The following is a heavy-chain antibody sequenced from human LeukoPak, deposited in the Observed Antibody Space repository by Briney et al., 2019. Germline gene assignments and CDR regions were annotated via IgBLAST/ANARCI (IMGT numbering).Heavy chain of an antibody. V-gene: IGHV3-23*01. Sequence: GGSLRLSCAASGFTFSSYSMNWVRQAPGKGLEWVSTISNSGDATYYADSAKGRFTISRDNSKNTLYLQMNSLRAEDTAVYYCAKAPPYKKYFDYWGQGTLVTVSS. CDR1: GFTFSSYS. CDR3: AKAPPYKKYFDY. J-gene: IGHJ4*02. CDR2: ISNSGDAT. D-gene: IGHD1-1*01.